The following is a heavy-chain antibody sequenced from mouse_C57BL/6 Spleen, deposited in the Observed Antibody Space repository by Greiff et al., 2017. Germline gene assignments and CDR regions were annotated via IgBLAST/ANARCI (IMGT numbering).Heavy chain of an antibody. J-gene: IGHJ4*01. D-gene: IGHD2-3*01. CDR2: INYDGSST. CDR1: GFTFSDYY. CDR3: AREGVDGYPYYAMDY. V-gene: IGHV5-16*01. Sequence: EVKLMESEGGLVQPGSSMKLSCTASGFTFSDYYMAWVRQVPEKGLEWVANINYDGSSTYYLDSLKSRFIISRDNAKNILYLQMSSLKSEDTATYYCAREGVDGYPYYAMDYWGQGTSVTVSS.